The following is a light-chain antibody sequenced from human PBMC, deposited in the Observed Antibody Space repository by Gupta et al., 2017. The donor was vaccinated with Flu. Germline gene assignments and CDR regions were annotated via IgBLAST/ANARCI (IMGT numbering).Light chain of an antibody. J-gene: IGKJ4*01. CDR1: QSLVYSDGNTY. V-gene: IGKV2-30*01. Sequence: TTQSPLSLPVTLGQPASISCRSSQSLVYSDGNTYLNCLQQTPDQSTRRLNYKVSNGDSGVHKRSSGRGAGTDITMISSRVEAEDVGVYYCMQGTQWLPGFGGGTKVEIK. CDR3: MQGTQWLPG. CDR2: KVS.